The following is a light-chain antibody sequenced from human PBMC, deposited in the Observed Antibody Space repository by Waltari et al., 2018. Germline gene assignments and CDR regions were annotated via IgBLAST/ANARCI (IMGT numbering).Light chain of an antibody. J-gene: IGKJ4*01. CDR1: PSASRL. CDR2: DAS. CDR3: QLRRNWPLT. Sequence: EIVLTQSPATLPFSPGGRATPPCRATPSASRLLMWHQHTPNHAPRPLISDASNTAAGIPARFSGRGWGTDFTLTISSLEPEDFAVYDWQLRRNWPLTFGGGTKVEIK. V-gene: IGKV3-11*01.